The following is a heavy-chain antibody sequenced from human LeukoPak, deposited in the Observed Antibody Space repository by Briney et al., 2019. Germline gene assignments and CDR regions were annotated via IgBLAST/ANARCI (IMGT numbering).Heavy chain of an antibody. Sequence: GASVKVSCKVSGYSITQLSTHWLRQAPGKGLEWMGGFDPGSGEIIYKQKFKDRVTMTEDTSTDTAYMELSSLRSEDTAVYYCATGTLYDLLPFWGQGTLVTVSS. CDR1: GYSITQLS. J-gene: IGHJ4*02. D-gene: IGHD3-9*01. CDR2: FDPGSGEI. CDR3: ATGTLYDLLPF. V-gene: IGHV1-24*01.